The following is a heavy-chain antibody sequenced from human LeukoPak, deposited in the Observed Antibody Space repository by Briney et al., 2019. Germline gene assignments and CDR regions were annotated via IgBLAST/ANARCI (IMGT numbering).Heavy chain of an antibody. Sequence: GGSLRLSCAASGFTFSSYGMHWVRQAPGKGLEWVAVISYDGSNKYYADSVKGRFTISRDNSKNTLYLQMNSLRAEDTAVYYCAKDLFPLAVAGRYFDYWGQGTLVTVSS. CDR2: ISYDGSNK. CDR1: GFTFSSYG. V-gene: IGHV3-30*18. J-gene: IGHJ4*02. D-gene: IGHD6-19*01. CDR3: AKDLFPLAVAGRYFDY.